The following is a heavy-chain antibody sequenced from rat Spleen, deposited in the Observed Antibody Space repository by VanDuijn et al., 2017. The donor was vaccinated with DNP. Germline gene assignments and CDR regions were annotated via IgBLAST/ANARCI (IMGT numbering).Heavy chain of an antibody. CDR3: ALMDGAFDY. Sequence: EVKLVESGGGLVQPGRSLKLSCAASGFNFNDYWMGWVRQAPGKGLEWIGEINKDSSTIKYTPSLKDKFTISRDNAQNTLYLQMSKVGSEDTGIYYCALMDGAFDYWGQGVMVTVSS. D-gene: IGHD1-12*02. CDR1: GFNFNDYW. CDR2: INKDSSTI. J-gene: IGHJ2*01. V-gene: IGHV4-2*01.